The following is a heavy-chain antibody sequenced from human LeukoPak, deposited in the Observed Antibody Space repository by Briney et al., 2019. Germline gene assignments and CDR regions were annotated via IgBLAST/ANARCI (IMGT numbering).Heavy chain of an antibody. Sequence: SVKVSCKASGGTFSSYAISWVRQAPGQGLEWMGRIIPILGIANYAQKFQGRVTITADKSTSTAYMELSSLRSEDTAVYYCARGLTYYDILTGLDYWGQGTLVTVSS. CDR2: IIPILGIA. CDR3: ARGLTYYDILTGLDY. J-gene: IGHJ4*02. D-gene: IGHD3-9*01. CDR1: GGTFSSYA. V-gene: IGHV1-69*04.